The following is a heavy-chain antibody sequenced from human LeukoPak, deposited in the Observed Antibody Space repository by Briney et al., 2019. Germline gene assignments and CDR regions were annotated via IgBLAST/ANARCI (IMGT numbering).Heavy chain of an antibody. J-gene: IGHJ6*03. V-gene: IGHV4-4*08. CDR1: GVSVSSYY. CDR3: ARHAQQLVRNYYFYSMDV. D-gene: IGHD6-6*01. Sequence: SETLSLTCTVSGVSVSSYYWHWIRQSPGKGLEWIGVVYTSGITNYNPSLKSRLTISLDTSKNQFSLKLTSVTAADSAVYYCARHAQQLVRNYYFYSMDVWGTGTTVTVSS. CDR2: VYTSGIT.